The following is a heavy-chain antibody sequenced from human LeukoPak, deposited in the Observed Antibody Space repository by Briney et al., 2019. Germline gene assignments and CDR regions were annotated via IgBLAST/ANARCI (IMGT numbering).Heavy chain of an antibody. CDR2: MNPNSGNT. Sequence: ASVKVSCKASGYTFTSYDINWVRQATGQGLEWMGWMNPNSGNTGYAQKFQGRVTMTRNTSISTACMELSSLRSEDTAVYYCARVAVRLVGAIDYWGQGTLVTVSS. V-gene: IGHV1-8*01. D-gene: IGHD1-26*01. J-gene: IGHJ4*02. CDR3: ARVAVRLVGAIDY. CDR1: GYTFTSYD.